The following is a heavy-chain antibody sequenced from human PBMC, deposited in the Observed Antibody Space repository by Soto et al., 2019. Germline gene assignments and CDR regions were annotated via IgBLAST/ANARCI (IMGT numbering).Heavy chain of an antibody. CDR1: GYTFTSYG. V-gene: IGHV1-18*04. CDR3: ARGIPYYYGSGIDLENWFDS. D-gene: IGHD3-10*01. CDR2: ISAYNGNT. J-gene: IGHJ5*01. Sequence: GASVKVSCKASGYTFTSYGISWVRQAPGQGLEWMGWISAYNGNTNYAQKLQGRVTMTTDTSTSTAYMELRSLRSDDTAVYYCARGIPYYYGSGIDLENWFDSWGQGTLVTVSS.